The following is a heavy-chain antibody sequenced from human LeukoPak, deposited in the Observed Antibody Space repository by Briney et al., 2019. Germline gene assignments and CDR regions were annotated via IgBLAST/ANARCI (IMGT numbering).Heavy chain of an antibody. V-gene: IGHV3-73*01. CDR2: IRSKANSYAT. D-gene: IGHD5-12*01. CDR3: TSLGGYPDY. Sequence: GGSLRLSCAASGFTFSGSAMHWVRQASGKGLEWVGRIRSKANSYATAYAASVKGRFTISRDDSKNTAYLKMNSLKTEDTAVYYCTSLGGYPDYWGQGTLVTVSS. CDR1: GFTFSGSA. J-gene: IGHJ4*02.